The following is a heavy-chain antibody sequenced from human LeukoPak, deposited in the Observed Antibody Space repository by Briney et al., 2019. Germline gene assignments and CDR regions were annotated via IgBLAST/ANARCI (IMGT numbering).Heavy chain of an antibody. J-gene: IGHJ4*02. D-gene: IGHD3-22*01. V-gene: IGHV3-30*18. CDR3: AKAYYYDSSGYAREGYFDY. CDR2: ISYDGSNK. Sequence: PGGSLRLSCAASGFTFSSYGMRWVRQAPGKGLEWVAVISYDGSNKYYADSVKGRFTISRDNSKNTLYLQMNSLRAEDTAVYYCAKAYYYDSSGYAREGYFDYWGQGTLVTVSS. CDR1: GFTFSSYG.